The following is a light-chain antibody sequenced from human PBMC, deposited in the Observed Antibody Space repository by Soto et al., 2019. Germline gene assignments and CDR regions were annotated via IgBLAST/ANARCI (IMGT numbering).Light chain of an antibody. J-gene: IGLJ2*01. CDR1: SSDVGGYNY. CDR2: EVS. V-gene: IGLV2-14*01. CDR3: SSYTSSSTLV. Sequence: QSVLTQPASVSGSPGQSITISCTGSSSDVGGYNYVSWYQQHPGKAPKLMIYEVSNRPSGISNRFSGSKSGNTASLTLSGLRVEDEAEYYYSSYTSSSTLVFGGGTKLTVL.